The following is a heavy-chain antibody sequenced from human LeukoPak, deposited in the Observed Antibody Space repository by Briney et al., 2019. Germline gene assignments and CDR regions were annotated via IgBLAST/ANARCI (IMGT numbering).Heavy chain of an antibody. V-gene: IGHV1-69*05. CDR3: ATGDPEIVVVPPASFDAFDI. CDR2: IIPIFGTA. J-gene: IGHJ3*02. D-gene: IGHD2-2*01. Sequence: SVKVSCKASGGTFSSYAISWVRQAPGQGLEWMGGIIPIFGTANYAQKFQGRVTITTDESTSTAYMELSSLRSEDTAVYYCATGDPEIVVVPPASFDAFDIWGQGTMVTVSS. CDR1: GGTFSSYA.